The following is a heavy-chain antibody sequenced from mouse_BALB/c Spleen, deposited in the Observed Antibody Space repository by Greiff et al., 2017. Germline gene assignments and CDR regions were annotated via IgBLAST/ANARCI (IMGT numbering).Heavy chain of an antibody. J-gene: IGHJ3*01. CDR2: IYPGDGDT. Sequence: QVHVKQSGAELARPGASVKLSCKASGYTFTSYWMQWVKQRPGQGLEWIGAIYPGDGDTRYTQKFKGKATLTADKSSSTAYMQLSSLASEDSAVYYCARRDSSGYVAYWGQGTLVTVSA. D-gene: IGHD3-2*01. CDR3: ARRDSSGYVAY. CDR1: GYTFTSYW. V-gene: IGHV1-87*01.